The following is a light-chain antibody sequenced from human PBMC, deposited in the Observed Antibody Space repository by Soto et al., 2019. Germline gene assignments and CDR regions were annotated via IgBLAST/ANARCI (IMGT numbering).Light chain of an antibody. V-gene: IGKV1-39*01. J-gene: IGKJ5*01. CDR3: QQSYSTPIT. CDR2: DAS. CDR1: QSISGY. Sequence: MTQTPLSLSVTPGQPASITCRASQSISGYLNWYQQKPGKAPNLLIFDASSLQSGVPSRFSSSGSGTDFTLTISSLQPEDFATYYCQQSYSTPITFGQGTRREIK.